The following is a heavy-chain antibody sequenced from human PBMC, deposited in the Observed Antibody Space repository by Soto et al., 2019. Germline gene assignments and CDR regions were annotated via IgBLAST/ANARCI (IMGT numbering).Heavy chain of an antibody. CDR3: ARPVTYYYGSGSYYYYFDY. V-gene: IGHV4-39*01. CDR1: GGSISSSSYY. J-gene: IGHJ4*02. CDR2: IYYSGST. D-gene: IGHD3-10*01. Sequence: SETLSLTCTVSGGSISSSSYYWGWIRQPPGKGLEWIGSIYYSGSTYYNPSLKSRVTISVDTSKNQFSLKLGSVTAADTAVYYCARPVTYYYGSGSYYYYFDYWGQGTLVTVSS.